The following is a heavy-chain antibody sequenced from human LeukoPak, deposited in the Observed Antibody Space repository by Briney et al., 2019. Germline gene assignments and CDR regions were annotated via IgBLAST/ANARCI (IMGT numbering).Heavy chain of an antibody. CDR1: GYTFTGYY. D-gene: IGHD3-10*01. V-gene: IGHV1-2*02. CDR3: AAGVWFGEFAFDY. Sequence: ASVKASCKASGYTFTGYYMHWVRQAPGQGLEWMGWINPNSGGTNYAQKFQERVTITRDMSTSTAYMELSSLRSEDTAVYYCAAGVWFGEFAFDYWGQGTLVTVSS. CDR2: INPNSGGT. J-gene: IGHJ4*02.